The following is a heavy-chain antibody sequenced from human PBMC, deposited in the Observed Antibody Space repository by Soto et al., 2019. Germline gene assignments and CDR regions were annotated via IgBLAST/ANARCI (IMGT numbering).Heavy chain of an antibody. CDR1: GGTFSSYA. Sequence: QVKLVQSGAEVKKPGSSVKVSCKGTGGTFSSYAISWVRQAPGQGLEWMGGIIPIFGTANYAQKFQGRVTITADESTSTAYMELSSLRSEDTAVYYCARDQAACISTSCPYYYYYGMDVWGQGTTVTVSS. J-gene: IGHJ6*02. CDR2: IIPIFGTA. CDR3: ARDQAACISTSCPYYYYYGMDV. V-gene: IGHV1-69*01. D-gene: IGHD2-2*01.